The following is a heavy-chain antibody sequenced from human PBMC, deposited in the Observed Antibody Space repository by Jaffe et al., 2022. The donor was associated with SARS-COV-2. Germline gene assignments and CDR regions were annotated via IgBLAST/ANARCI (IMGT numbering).Heavy chain of an antibody. Sequence: EVQLVQSGGGLVKPGGSLRLSCAVSGFTFTSYSMIWVRQAPGKGLEWVSSISSSSTYIYYADSVRGRFTISRDNAKNSLFLQMTSLRAEDTAVYYCARDICSGGSCYYYHGVDVWGQGTTVTVSS. CDR2: ISSSSTYI. D-gene: IGHD2-15*01. V-gene: IGHV3-21*01. CDR3: ARDICSGGSCYYYHGVDV. CDR1: GFTFTSYS. J-gene: IGHJ6*02.